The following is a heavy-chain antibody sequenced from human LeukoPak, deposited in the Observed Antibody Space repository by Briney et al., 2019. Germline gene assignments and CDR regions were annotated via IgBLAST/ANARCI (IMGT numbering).Heavy chain of an antibody. V-gene: IGHV1-2*02. CDR3: ARAWVGYYYYYGMDV. CDR1: GYTFTGYY. Sequence: ASVKVSCKASGYTFTGYYMHWVRQAPGQGLEWMGWINPNSGGTNCAQKFQGRVTMTRDTSISTAYMELSRLRSDDTAVYYCARAWVGYYYYYGMDVWGQGTTVTVSS. J-gene: IGHJ6*02. D-gene: IGHD3-10*01. CDR2: INPNSGGT.